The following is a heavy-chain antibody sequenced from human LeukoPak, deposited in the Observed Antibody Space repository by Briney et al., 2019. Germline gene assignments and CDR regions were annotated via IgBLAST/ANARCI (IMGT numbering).Heavy chain of an antibody. J-gene: IGHJ6*02. CDR3: ARDRRPRAVAGAYISYGMDV. D-gene: IGHD6-19*01. CDR1: GGSTNNYF. Sequence: SETLSLTCSVSGGSTNNYFWSWIRQSAGKGLEWIGRVNPYGISNYNPSLKSRVAMSVDTSKNLVSLRLTSLTAADTAVYYCARDRRPRAVAGAYISYGMDVWGQGTTVTVSS. CDR2: VNPYGIS. V-gene: IGHV4-4*07.